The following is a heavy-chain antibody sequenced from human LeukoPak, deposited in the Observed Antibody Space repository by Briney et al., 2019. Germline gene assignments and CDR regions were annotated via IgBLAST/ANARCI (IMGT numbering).Heavy chain of an antibody. D-gene: IGHD3-22*01. CDR3: AKESESYDSSGSTFDF. V-gene: IGHV3-30*02. CDR1: GFTFSSYG. CDR2: IRYDGSNK. J-gene: IGHJ4*02. Sequence: GGSLRLSCAASGFTFSSYGMHWVRQAPGKGLEWVTFIRYDGSNKYYADSVKGRFTISRDNSKNTLNLHMNSLRAEDTAVYYCAKESESYDSSGSTFDFWGQGTLVTVSS.